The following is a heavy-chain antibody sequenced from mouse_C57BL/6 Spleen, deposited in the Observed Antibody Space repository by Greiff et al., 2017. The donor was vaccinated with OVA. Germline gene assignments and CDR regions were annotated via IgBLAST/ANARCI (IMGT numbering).Heavy chain of an antibody. D-gene: IGHD1-1*01. V-gene: IGHV5-16*01. CDR1: GFTFSDYY. CDR3: ARGPHYGSSYWYFDV. CDR2: INYDGSST. J-gene: IGHJ1*03. Sequence: EVKLVESEGGLVQPGSSMKLSCTASGFTFSDYYMAWVRQVPEKGLEWVANINYDGSSTYYLDSLKSRFIISRDNAKNILYLQMSSLKSEDTATYYCARGPHYGSSYWYFDVWGTGTTVTVSS.